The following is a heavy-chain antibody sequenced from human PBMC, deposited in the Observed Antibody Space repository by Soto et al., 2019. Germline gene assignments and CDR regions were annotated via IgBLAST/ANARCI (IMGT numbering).Heavy chain of an antibody. Sequence: QVQLVQSGSEVKKPGASVKVSCKTSGYTFTDYGISWVRQAPGQGLEWVGWISAYNRNTKYTQKLQGRVTMTTDTFTSTAYMELRSLRSEDMAVYYCAKDHTYYDTPGTTDYWGQGTLVIVSS. CDR2: ISAYNRNT. CDR3: AKDHTYYDTPGTTDY. V-gene: IGHV1-18*03. J-gene: IGHJ4*02. D-gene: IGHD3-16*01. CDR1: GYTFTDYG.